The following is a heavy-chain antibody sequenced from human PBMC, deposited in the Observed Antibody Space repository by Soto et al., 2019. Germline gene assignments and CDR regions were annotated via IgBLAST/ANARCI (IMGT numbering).Heavy chain of an antibody. CDR3: ARDRSYDQGWFDP. CDR2: IWYDGSNK. V-gene: IGHV3-33*01. D-gene: IGHD1-26*01. J-gene: IGHJ5*01. CDR1: GFTFSSYG. Sequence: QVQLVESGGGVVQPGRSLRLSCAASGFTFSSYGMHWVRQAPGKGLEWVAVIWYDGSNKYYADSVKGRFTISRDNSKNTLYLQMNSLRAEDTAVYYCARDRSYDQGWFDPWGQGTTVTVSS.